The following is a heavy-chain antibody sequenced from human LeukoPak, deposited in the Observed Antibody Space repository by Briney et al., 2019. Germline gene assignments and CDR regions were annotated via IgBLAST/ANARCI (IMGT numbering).Heavy chain of an antibody. CDR1: GFTFSSYS. V-gene: IGHV3-21*01. D-gene: IGHD2-15*01. J-gene: IGHJ6*03. CDR3: ARGGPYYYYMDV. CDR2: ISGSSSYI. Sequence: GGSLRLSCAASGFTFSSYSMNWVRQAPGKGLEWVSSISGSSSYIYYADSVKGRFTISRDNAKNSLYLQMNSLGAEDTAVYYCARGGPYYYYMDVWGKGTTVTVSS.